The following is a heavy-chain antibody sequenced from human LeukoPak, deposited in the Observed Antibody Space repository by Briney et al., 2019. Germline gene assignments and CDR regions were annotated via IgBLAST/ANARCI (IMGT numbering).Heavy chain of an antibody. CDR3: ARSSAYSSSWISSYFDY. V-gene: IGHV3-23*01. J-gene: IGHJ4*02. Sequence: GGSLRLSCAASGFTFSSYAMSWVRQAPGKGLEWVSAISGSGGSTYYADSVKGRFTISRDNSKNTLYLQMNSLRAEDTAVYYCARSSAYSSSWISSYFDYWGQGALVTVSS. CDR1: GFTFSSYA. D-gene: IGHD6-13*01. CDR2: ISGSGGST.